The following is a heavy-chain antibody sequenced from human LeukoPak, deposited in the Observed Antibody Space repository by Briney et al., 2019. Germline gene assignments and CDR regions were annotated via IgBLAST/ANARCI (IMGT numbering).Heavy chain of an antibody. CDR3: ARAPNNILTGYILPAAPFDY. Sequence: SETLSLTCTVSGGSISSGDCYWSWIRQPPGKGLEWIGYIYYSGSTYYNPSLKSRVTISVDTSKNQFSLKLSSVTAADTAVYYCARAPNNILTGYILPAAPFDYWGQGTLVTVSS. CDR1: GGSISSGDCY. CDR2: IYYSGST. D-gene: IGHD3-9*01. V-gene: IGHV4-30-4*01. J-gene: IGHJ4*02.